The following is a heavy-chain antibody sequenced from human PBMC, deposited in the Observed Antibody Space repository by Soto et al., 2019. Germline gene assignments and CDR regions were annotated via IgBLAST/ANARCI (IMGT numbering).Heavy chain of an antibody. CDR2: IYYSGST. Sequence: SETLSLTCTVSGGSISSYYWSWIRQPPGKGLEWIGYIYYSGSTNYNPSLKSRVTISVDTSKNQFSLKLSSVTAADTAVYYCARDKREGMDVWGQGTTVTVSS. V-gene: IGHV4-59*01. CDR1: GGSISSYY. D-gene: IGHD1-26*01. J-gene: IGHJ6*02. CDR3: ARDKREGMDV.